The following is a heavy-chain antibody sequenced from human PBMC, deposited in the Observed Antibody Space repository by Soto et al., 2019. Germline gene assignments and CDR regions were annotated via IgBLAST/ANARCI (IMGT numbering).Heavy chain of an antibody. CDR1: GYTFTGYY. Sequence: ASVKVSCKASGYTFTGYYMHWVRQAPGQGLEWMGWINPNSGGTNYAQKFRGWVTMTRDTSISTAYMELSRLRSDDTAVYYCARGLDYYYYMDVWGKGTTVTVSS. V-gene: IGHV1-2*04. J-gene: IGHJ6*03. CDR2: INPNSGGT. CDR3: ARGLDYYYYMDV.